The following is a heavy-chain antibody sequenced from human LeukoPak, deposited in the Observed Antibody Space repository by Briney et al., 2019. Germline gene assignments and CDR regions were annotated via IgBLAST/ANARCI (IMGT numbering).Heavy chain of an antibody. Sequence: PGGSLRLSCAASGFTFTSYGFPRVRQAPGKALEWVAFMSYNGNKKYGDSVKGRFTISRDNAKNTLHLQMNGLRPDDTAVYYCARDPLDISRWANAFDIWGQGTMVTVSS. J-gene: IGHJ3*02. D-gene: IGHD2-2*03. CDR3: ARDPLDISRWANAFDI. V-gene: IGHV3-30*03. CDR2: MSYNGNK. CDR1: GFTFTSYG.